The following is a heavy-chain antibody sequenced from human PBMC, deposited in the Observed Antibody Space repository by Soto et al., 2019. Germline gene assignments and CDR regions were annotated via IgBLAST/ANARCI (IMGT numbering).Heavy chain of an antibody. V-gene: IGHV1-3*01. J-gene: IGHJ6*02. CDR3: AREDLTYDSSGYSYGMDV. Sequence: SVKVSCKASGYTFTSYAMHWVRRAPGQRLEWMGWINAGNGNTKYSQKFQGRVTITRDTSASTAYMELSSLRSEDTAVYYCAREDLTYDSSGYSYGMDVWGQGTTVTVSS. CDR2: INAGNGNT. CDR1: GYTFTSYA. D-gene: IGHD3-22*01.